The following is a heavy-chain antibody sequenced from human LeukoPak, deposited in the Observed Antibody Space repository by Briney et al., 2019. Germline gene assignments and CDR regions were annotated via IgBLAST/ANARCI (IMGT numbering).Heavy chain of an antibody. CDR1: GGTFNSYA. J-gene: IGHJ3*02. V-gene: IGHV1-69*13. CDR3: ARGTTVTTAVLVPNDAFDI. CDR2: SIPMFGTT. Sequence: ASVKVSCKASGGTFNSYAINWVRQAPGQGLEWMGGSIPMFGTTNFAPEFQGRVTITADEFTNTAYMELTSLKSEDTAVYYCARGTTVTTAVLVPNDAFDIWGQGTMATVSS. D-gene: IGHD4-17*01.